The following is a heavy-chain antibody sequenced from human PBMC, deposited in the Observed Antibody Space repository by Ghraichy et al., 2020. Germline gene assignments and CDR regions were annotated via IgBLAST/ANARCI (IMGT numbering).Heavy chain of an antibody. V-gene: IGHV1-2*02. CDR1: GYTFTGYY. CDR3: ARDYYDSSGPTGY. Sequence: ASVKVSCKASGYTFTGYYMHWVRQAPGQGLEWMGWINPNSGGTNYAQMFQGRVTMTRDTSISTAYMELSRLRSDDTAVYYCARDYYDSSGPTGYWGQGTLVTVSS. J-gene: IGHJ4*02. D-gene: IGHD3-22*01. CDR2: INPNSGGT.